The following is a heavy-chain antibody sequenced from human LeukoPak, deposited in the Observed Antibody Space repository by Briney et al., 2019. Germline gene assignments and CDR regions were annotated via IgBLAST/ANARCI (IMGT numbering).Heavy chain of an antibody. CDR1: GGSFSGYY. Sequence: SETLSLTCAVHGGSFSGYYWSWIRQPPGKGLEWIGEINHSGSTNYNPSLKSRVTISVDTSKNQFSLKLSSVTAADTAVYYCARVEYSSSYSSKNNWFDPWGQGTLVTVSS. J-gene: IGHJ5*02. CDR3: ARVEYSSSYSSKNNWFDP. V-gene: IGHV4-34*01. D-gene: IGHD6-6*01. CDR2: INHSGST.